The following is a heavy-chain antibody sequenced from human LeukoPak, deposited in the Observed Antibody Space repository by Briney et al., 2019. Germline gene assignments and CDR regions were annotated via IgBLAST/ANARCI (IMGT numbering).Heavy chain of an antibody. V-gene: IGHV4-59*01. Sequence: ASETLSLTCTVSGGSISSYYWSWIRQPPGKGLEWIGYIYYSGSTNYNPSLKSRVTISVDTSKNQFSLKLSSVTAADTAVYYCARDSSGWHGGFDYWGQGTLVTVSS. CDR1: GGSISSYY. J-gene: IGHJ4*02. D-gene: IGHD3-22*01. CDR3: ARDSSGWHGGFDY. CDR2: IYYSGST.